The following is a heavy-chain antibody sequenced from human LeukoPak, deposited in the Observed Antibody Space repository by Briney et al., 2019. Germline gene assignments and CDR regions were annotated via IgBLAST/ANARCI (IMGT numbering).Heavy chain of an antibody. D-gene: IGHD5-12*01. CDR1: GGSINGYY. CDR2: VAYSVST. J-gene: IGHJ5*02. CDR3: AKTVSGYYFNA. V-gene: IGHV4-59*01. Sequence: SETLSLTCTVSGGSINGYYWSWIRQPPGKGVERIVYVAYSVSTTYTPSFTSLVTISLYTSKNHFSLRLSSLTAPDPAVYYWAKTVSGYYFNACGPGTQVTVSS.